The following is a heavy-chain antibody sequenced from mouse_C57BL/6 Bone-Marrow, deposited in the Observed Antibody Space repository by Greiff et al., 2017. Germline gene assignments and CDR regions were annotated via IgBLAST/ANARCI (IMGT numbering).Heavy chain of an antibody. CDR3: ARGYYYGSSLYYAMDY. CDR2: IDPSDSET. CDR1: GYTFTSYW. J-gene: IGHJ4*01. Sequence: QVQLQQPGAELVRPGSSVKLSCKASGYTFTSYWMHWVKQRPIQGLEWIGNIDPSDSETHYNQKFKDKATLTVDKSSSTAYMQLSSLTSEDSAVYYCARGYYYGSSLYYAMDYWGQGTSVTVSS. V-gene: IGHV1-52*01. D-gene: IGHD1-1*01.